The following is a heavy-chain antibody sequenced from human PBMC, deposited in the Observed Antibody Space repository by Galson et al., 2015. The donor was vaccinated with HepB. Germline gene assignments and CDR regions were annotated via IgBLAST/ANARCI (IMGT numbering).Heavy chain of an antibody. CDR2: IIPILGIA. Sequence: SVKVSCKASGGTFSSYAISWVRQAPGQGLEWMGRIIPILGIANYAQKFQGRVTITADKSTSTAYMELSSLRSEDTAVYYCARDCLLRYYNSSGYCKPGVAAFDIWGQGTMVTVSS. CDR1: GGTFSSYA. D-gene: IGHD3-22*01. J-gene: IGHJ3*02. V-gene: IGHV1-69*04. CDR3: ARDCLLRYYNSSGYCKPGVAAFDI.